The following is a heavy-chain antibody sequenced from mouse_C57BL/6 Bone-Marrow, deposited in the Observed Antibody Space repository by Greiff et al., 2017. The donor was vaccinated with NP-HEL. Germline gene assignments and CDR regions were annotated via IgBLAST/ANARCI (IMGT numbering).Heavy chain of an antibody. D-gene: IGHD1-1*01. J-gene: IGHJ2*01. CDR3: ARHELAYGSSIDY. CDR1: GFTFSDYY. Sequence: EVQGVDSGGGLVQPGGSLKLSCAASGFTFSDYYMYWVRQTPEKRLEWVAYISNGGGSTYYPDTVKGRFTISRDNAKNTLYLQMSRLKSEDTAMYYCARHELAYGSSIDYWGQGTTLTVSS. CDR2: ISNGGGST. V-gene: IGHV5-12*01.